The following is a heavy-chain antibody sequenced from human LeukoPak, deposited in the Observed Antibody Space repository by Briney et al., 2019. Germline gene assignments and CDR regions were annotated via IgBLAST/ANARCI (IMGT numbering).Heavy chain of an antibody. Sequence: ASVKVSCKASGYTFTGYYMHWVRQAPGQGLEWMGWINTNSGGTNYAQKFQGRVTMTSDTSISTAYMEMSRLRSDDTAVYYCARASSVWYKGGVDRWGQGTLVTVSS. CDR3: ARASSVWYKGGVDR. V-gene: IGHV1-2*02. D-gene: IGHD6-19*01. J-gene: IGHJ5*02. CDR2: INTNSGGT. CDR1: GYTFTGYY.